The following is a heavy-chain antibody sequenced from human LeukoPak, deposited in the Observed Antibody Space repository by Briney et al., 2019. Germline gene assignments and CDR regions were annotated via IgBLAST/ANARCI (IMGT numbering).Heavy chain of an antibody. V-gene: IGHV4-59*08. CDR1: GASISTYY. CDR2: IYSSGSN. J-gene: IGHJ4*02. D-gene: IGHD3-10*01. Sequence: SETLSLTCTVSGASISTYYWSWIRQPPGKGLEWIGFIYSSGSNRSNPSLQSRVTLSVDTTKNQFSLRLSSVTAADTAVYFCASTSIGERHLRKWGQGSLVTVFS. CDR3: ASTSIGERHLRK.